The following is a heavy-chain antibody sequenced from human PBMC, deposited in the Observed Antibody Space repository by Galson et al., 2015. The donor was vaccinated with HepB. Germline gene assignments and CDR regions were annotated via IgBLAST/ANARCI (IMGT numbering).Heavy chain of an antibody. CDR3: ARGLMPLVDS. V-gene: IGHV3-48*01. J-gene: IGHJ4*02. D-gene: IGHD2-2*01. CDR2: TNTIGTSI. CDR1: GFTFSSYS. Sequence: SLRLSCAASGFTFSSYSMNWVRQAPGKGLEWVSYTNTIGTSIYYADSVKGRFTISRDNAKNSVFLQMNSLRVEDTAVYYCARGLMPLVDSWGQGTLVTGPS.